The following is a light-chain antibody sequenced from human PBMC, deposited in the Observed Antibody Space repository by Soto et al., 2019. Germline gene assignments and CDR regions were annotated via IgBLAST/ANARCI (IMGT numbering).Light chain of an antibody. CDR3: SSYTTSDIWV. CDR2: AVS. J-gene: IGLJ3*02. V-gene: IGLV2-11*01. Sequence: QSVLTQPRSVSGSPGQSVTISCAGTNNDVGRYNFVSWYQQLPGKAPKLIISAVSRRPSGVPDRFSGSKSGNTASLTISGLQADEEADYFCSSYTTSDIWVFGGGTKLTVL. CDR1: NNDVGRYNF.